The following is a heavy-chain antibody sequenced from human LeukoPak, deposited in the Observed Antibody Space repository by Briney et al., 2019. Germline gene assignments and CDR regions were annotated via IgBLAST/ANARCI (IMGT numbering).Heavy chain of an antibody. CDR1: GGSISSGGCY. J-gene: IGHJ3*02. D-gene: IGHD2-2*01. CDR2: ISYSGST. Sequence: PSQTLSLTCTVSGGSISSGGCYWSWIRQHPGKGLEWIGYISYSGSTYYNPSLKSRVTISVDTSKNQFSLKLSSVTAADTAVYYCARSKVVPAPGAFDIWGQGTMVTVSS. CDR3: ARSKVVPAPGAFDI. V-gene: IGHV4-31*03.